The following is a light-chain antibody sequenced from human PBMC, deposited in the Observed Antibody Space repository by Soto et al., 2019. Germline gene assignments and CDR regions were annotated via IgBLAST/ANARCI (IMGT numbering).Light chain of an antibody. CDR1: RSNIGTYA. CDR2: RNH. J-gene: IGLJ2*01. CDR3: AAWDDSLRAVV. V-gene: IGLV1-44*01. Sequence: QSVLTQSPSASVTPGQRVTISCSGSRSNIGTYAVNWYQQIPGAAPTLLIFRNHQRPSGVPDRFSGSKSGTSASLAISGPQSEDETDYYCAAWDDSLRAVVFGGGTKLTVL.